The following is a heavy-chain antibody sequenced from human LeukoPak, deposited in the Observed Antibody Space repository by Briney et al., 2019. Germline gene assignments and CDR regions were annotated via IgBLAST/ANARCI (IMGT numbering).Heavy chain of an antibody. D-gene: IGHD3-9*01. CDR3: AREGYDILTGYPMFEY. Sequence: GASVKVSCKASGYTFTGYYMHWVRQAPGQGLAWMGIINPSGGSTTYAQKFQGRVTMTRDTSTSTVYTELSSLRSEETAVYYCAREGYDILTGYPMFEYWGQGTLVTVSS. V-gene: IGHV1-46*01. CDR1: GYTFTGYY. J-gene: IGHJ4*02. CDR2: INPSGGST.